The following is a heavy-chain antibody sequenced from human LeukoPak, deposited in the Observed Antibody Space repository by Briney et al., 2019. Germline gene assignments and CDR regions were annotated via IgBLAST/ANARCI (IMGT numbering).Heavy chain of an antibody. V-gene: IGHV3-66*01. J-gene: IGHJ6*02. Sequence: PGGSLRLSCAASGFTVSSNYMSWVRQAPGKGLEWVSVIYSGGSTYYADSVKGRFTISRDNSKNTLYLQMNSLRAEDTAVYYCARGPGDYDFWSGYYFYYYYGMDVWGQGTTVTVSS. CDR1: GFTVSSNY. D-gene: IGHD3-3*01. CDR3: ARGPGDYDFWSGYYFYYYYGMDV. CDR2: IYSGGST.